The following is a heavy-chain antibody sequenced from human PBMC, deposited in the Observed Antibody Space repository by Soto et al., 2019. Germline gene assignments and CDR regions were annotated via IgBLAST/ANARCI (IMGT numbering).Heavy chain of an antibody. CDR2: IRSKAYGGTT. D-gene: IGHD6-19*01. CDR3: TRGRSSGWLFYFDY. CDR1: GFTFGDYA. Sequence: GGSLRLSCTASGFTFGDYAMSWFRQAPGKGLEWVGFIRSKAYGGTTEYAASVKGRFTISRDDSKSIAYLQMNSLKTEDTAVYYCTRGRSSGWLFYFDYWGQGTLVTVSS. J-gene: IGHJ4*01. V-gene: IGHV3-49*03.